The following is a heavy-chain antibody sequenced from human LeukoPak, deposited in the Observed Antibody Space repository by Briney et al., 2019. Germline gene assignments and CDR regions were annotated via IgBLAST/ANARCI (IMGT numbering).Heavy chain of an antibody. Sequence: GGSLRLSCAASGFTFSSYAMHWVRQAPGKGLEYVSAISSNGGSTYYANSVKGRFTISRDNSKNTLYLQMGSLRAEGMAVYYRARAGRDSSGYYYRPAGYWGQGTLVTVSS. CDR3: ARAGRDSSGYYYRPAGY. J-gene: IGHJ4*02. CDR2: ISSNGGST. D-gene: IGHD3-22*01. CDR1: GFTFSSYA. V-gene: IGHV3-64*01.